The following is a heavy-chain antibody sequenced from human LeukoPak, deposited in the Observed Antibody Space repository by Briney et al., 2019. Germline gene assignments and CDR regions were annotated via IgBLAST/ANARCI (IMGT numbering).Heavy chain of an antibody. Sequence: GGSLRLSCAASGFTFGSYAMHWVRQAPGKGLEYVSAISSNGGSTYYANSVKGRFTISRDNSKNTLYLQMGSLRAEDMAVYYCARDLGGYDYWGQGTLVTVSS. V-gene: IGHV3-64*01. CDR1: GFTFGSYA. D-gene: IGHD1-26*01. CDR2: ISSNGGST. J-gene: IGHJ4*02. CDR3: ARDLGGYDY.